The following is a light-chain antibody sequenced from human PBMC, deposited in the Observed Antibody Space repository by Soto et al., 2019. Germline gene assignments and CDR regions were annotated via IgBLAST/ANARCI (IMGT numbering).Light chain of an antibody. Sequence: QSVLTQPHSVSAAPGQKVTISCSGSSSNIGNNYVSWYQQLPGTAPKLLIYVNNKRPSGIPERFSGSKSGTSGTLDITGLRAGDEADYYWATWDGRLPAEVFGGGTKLTVL. V-gene: IGLV1-51*01. J-gene: IGLJ2*01. CDR3: ATWDGRLPAEV. CDR1: SSNIGNNY. CDR2: VNN.